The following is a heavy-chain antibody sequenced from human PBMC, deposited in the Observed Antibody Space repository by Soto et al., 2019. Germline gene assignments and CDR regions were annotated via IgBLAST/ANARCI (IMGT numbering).Heavy chain of an antibody. CDR1: GGTFSSYA. CDR3: ARESVIAAAGIMNGCMSWLDS. Sequence: QVQLVQSGAEVKKPGSSVKVSCKASGGTFSSYAISWVRQAPGQGLEGMEWIIPIFGTANYAQEFQGRVTITADESTSTACMELSSRRSQDRAVYYCARESVIAAAGIMNGCMSWLDSWGQGTLITVSS. J-gene: IGHJ5*01. V-gene: IGHV1-69*01. CDR2: IIPIFGTA. D-gene: IGHD6-13*01.